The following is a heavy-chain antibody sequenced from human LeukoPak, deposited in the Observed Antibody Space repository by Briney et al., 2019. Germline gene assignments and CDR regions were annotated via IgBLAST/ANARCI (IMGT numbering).Heavy chain of an antibody. V-gene: IGHV3-23*01. CDR1: GFTFSSYA. J-gene: IGHJ4*02. CDR3: AKANSGWYFDPFDY. D-gene: IGHD6-19*01. Sequence: PGGSLRLSCAASGFTFSSYAMSWVRQAPGKGLEWVSVISGNGGSTYYADPVKGRFTISRDNLKNTLYVQMNSLRAEDTAVYYCAKANSGWYFDPFDYWGQGTLVTVSS. CDR2: ISGNGGST.